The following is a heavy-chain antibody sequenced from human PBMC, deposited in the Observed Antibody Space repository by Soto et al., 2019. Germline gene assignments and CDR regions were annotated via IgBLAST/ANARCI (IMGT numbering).Heavy chain of an antibody. D-gene: IGHD3-22*01. V-gene: IGHV4-59*01. CDR3: ARHDLDSRPFDY. Sequence: SETLSLTCTVSGGSISSYYWSWIRQPPGKGLEWIGYIYYSGSTNYNPSLKSRVTISVDTSKNQFSLKLSSVTAADTAVYYCARHDLDSRPFDYWGQGTLVTVSS. CDR1: GGSISSYY. J-gene: IGHJ4*02. CDR2: IYYSGST.